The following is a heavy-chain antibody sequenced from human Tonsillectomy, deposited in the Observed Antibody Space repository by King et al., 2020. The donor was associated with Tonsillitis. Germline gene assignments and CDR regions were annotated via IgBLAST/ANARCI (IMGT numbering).Heavy chain of an antibody. CDR2: MNPNSGNT. D-gene: IGHD2-15*01. J-gene: IGHJ4*02. V-gene: IGHV1-8*02. CDR1: GYTFTSYD. Sequence: VQLVESGAEVKKPGASVKVSCKASGYTFTSYDINWVRQATGQGLEWMGWMNPNSGNTGYAQKFQGRVTMTRNTSISTAYMELSSLRSEDTAAYYCARGLRYCSGGSCYFIDSWGQGTLVTVSS. CDR3: ARGLRYCSGGSCYFIDS.